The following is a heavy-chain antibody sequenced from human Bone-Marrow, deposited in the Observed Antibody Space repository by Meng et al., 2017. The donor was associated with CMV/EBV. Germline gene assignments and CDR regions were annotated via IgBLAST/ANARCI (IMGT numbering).Heavy chain of an antibody. D-gene: IGHD2-2*01. CDR2: ISYDGSNK. Sequence: GESLKISCAASGFTFSSYAMHWVRQAPGKGLEWVAVISYDGSNKYYADSVKGRFTISRDNSKNTLYLQMNSLRAEDTAVYYWARERAYQLHHFDDWGQGTLVTVSS. V-gene: IGHV3-30*04. CDR3: ARERAYQLHHFDD. J-gene: IGHJ4*02. CDR1: GFTFSSYA.